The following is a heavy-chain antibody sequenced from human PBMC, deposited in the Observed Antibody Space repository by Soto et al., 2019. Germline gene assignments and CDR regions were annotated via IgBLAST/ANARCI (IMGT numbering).Heavy chain of an antibody. J-gene: IGHJ4*02. CDR3: AYSSSWYDARFDY. Sequence: QLQLQESGPGLVKPSETLSLTCTVSGGSISSSSYYWGWIRQPPGKGLEWIGSIYYSGSTYYNPSLKSRVTISVDTSKNQFSLKLSSVPAADTAVYYGAYSSSWYDARFDYWGQGTLVTGSS. V-gene: IGHV4-39*01. CDR2: IYYSGST. D-gene: IGHD6-13*01. CDR1: GGSISSSSYY.